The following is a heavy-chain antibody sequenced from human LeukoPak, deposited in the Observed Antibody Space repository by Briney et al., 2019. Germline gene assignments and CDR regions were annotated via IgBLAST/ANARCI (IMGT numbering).Heavy chain of an antibody. Sequence: PGRSLRLSCAASGFTFSSYEMNWVRQAPGKGLEWVSFISSSSSYIHYADSVKGRFTISRDNAKNSLYLQMNSLRAEDTAVYYCARDGGGYRFYNWFDPWGQGTLVTVSS. J-gene: IGHJ5*02. CDR2: ISSSSSYI. CDR1: GFTFSSYE. V-gene: IGHV3-21*01. D-gene: IGHD5-12*01. CDR3: ARDGGGYRFYNWFDP.